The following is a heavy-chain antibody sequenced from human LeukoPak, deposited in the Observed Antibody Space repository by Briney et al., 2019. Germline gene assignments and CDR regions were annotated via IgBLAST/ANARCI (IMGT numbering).Heavy chain of an antibody. CDR2: IYYSGSA. Sequence: SETLSLTCSVSGGSISSYYWSWIRQPPGKGLEWIGYIYYSGSANYNPSLKSRVTISVDTSKNQFSLKLTSVTAADTAVYYCARHSRDYPHNWFDPWGQGTLVTVSS. CDR3: ARHSRDYPHNWFDP. D-gene: IGHD4-17*01. CDR1: GGSISSYY. J-gene: IGHJ5*02. V-gene: IGHV4-59*08.